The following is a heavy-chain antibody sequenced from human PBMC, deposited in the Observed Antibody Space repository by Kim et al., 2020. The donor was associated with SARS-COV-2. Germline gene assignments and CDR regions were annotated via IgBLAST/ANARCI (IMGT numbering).Heavy chain of an antibody. V-gene: IGHV4-34*01. CDR2: INHSGAT. D-gene: IGHD3-22*01. Sequence: SETLSLTCAVYGGSFTGYYWSWFRQPPGKGLEWIGEINHSGATNYNLALKSRVTISGDTFRNQIFLNLTSVTAADTAVYYCSRGLFYFDSSGYHLVGFALWGQGAMGTVSS. CDR3: SRGLFYFDSSGYHLVGFAL. J-gene: IGHJ3*01. CDR1: GGSFTGYY.